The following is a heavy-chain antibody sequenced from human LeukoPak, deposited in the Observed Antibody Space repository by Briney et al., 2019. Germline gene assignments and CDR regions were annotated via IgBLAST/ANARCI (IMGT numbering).Heavy chain of an antibody. Sequence: ASVKVSCKASGYTFTSYYMHWVRQAPGQGLEWMGIINPSGGSTSYEQKFQGRVTMTRDTSTSTVYMELSSLRSEDTAVYYCARDLYKGVHGWVKVATSDYWGQGTLVTVSS. CDR1: GYTFTSYY. J-gene: IGHJ4*02. V-gene: IGHV1-46*01. CDR3: ARDLYKGVHGWVKVATSDY. D-gene: IGHD5-12*01. CDR2: INPSGGST.